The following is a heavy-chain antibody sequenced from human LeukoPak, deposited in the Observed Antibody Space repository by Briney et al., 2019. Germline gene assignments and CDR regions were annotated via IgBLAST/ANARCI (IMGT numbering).Heavy chain of an antibody. V-gene: IGHV3-23*01. Sequence: PGGSLRLSCVASGFTLSNNAMAWVRQAPGKGLEWVSALGGSDDRTDYADSVQGRLTISRDNSKNTLYLQMNNLRAEDTALYYCAGRPTGYSSGYVYWGQGALVTVSS. CDR3: AGRPTGYSSGYVY. D-gene: IGHD5-18*01. CDR1: GFTLSNNA. J-gene: IGHJ4*02. CDR2: LGGSDDRT.